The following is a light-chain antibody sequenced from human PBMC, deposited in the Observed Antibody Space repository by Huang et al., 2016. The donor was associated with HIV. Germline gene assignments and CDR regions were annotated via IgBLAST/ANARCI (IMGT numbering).Light chain of an antibody. Sequence: DIQMTQSPSSLSASVGDRVIITCRASQVVTKYLNWYQQMPGKAPKLLIYGESTLQGGVSARFSGSGSGTDFTLTISSLQPEDAAIYFCQQSYRVPRTFGQGTSLEI. J-gene: IGKJ2*02. CDR3: QQSYRVPRT. CDR1: QVVTKY. V-gene: IGKV1-39*01. CDR2: GES.